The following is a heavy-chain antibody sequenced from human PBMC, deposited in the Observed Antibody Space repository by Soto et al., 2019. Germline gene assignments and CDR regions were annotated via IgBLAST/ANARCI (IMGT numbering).Heavy chain of an antibody. J-gene: IGHJ4*02. V-gene: IGHV4-30-4*01. D-gene: IGHD2-21*01. Sequence: PSETLSLSCSVSGGSISSGDYYWSWIRKPQGTGLEWIGYIYYSGSTYYNPSLESRVTISVDTSKNQFSLKLSSVTAADTAVYYCARSDSTGYSSFHYWGRGSLVTASS. CDR1: GGSISSGDYY. CDR3: ARSDSTGYSSFHY. CDR2: IYYSGST.